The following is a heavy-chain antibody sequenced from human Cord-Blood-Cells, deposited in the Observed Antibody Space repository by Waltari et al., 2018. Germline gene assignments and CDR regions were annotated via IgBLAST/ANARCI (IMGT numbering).Heavy chain of an antibody. Sequence: QVQLVQSGAEVKKPGASVKVACKASGYTFTGYYMPVVRPAPGQGLEWMGWINPNSGGTNYAQKFQGRVTMTRDTSISTAYMELSRLRSDDTAVYYCARDILTGYYISRNAFDIWGQGTMVTVSS. J-gene: IGHJ3*02. D-gene: IGHD3-9*01. CDR3: ARDILTGYYISRNAFDI. CDR1: GYTFTGYY. V-gene: IGHV1-2*02. CDR2: INPNSGGT.